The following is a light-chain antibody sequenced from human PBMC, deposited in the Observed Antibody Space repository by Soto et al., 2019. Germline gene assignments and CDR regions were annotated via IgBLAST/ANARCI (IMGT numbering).Light chain of an antibody. CDR3: QQYNNWPPMT. CDR1: QSVSSR. V-gene: IGKV3-15*01. Sequence: EIVMTQSPATLSVSPGERATLSCRASQSVSSRLAWYQQKLGQAPRLLIYGASTRATGIPARFSGSGSGTEFTLTISSLQSEDFAVYYCQQYNNWPPMTFGQGTKVDIK. J-gene: IGKJ1*01. CDR2: GAS.